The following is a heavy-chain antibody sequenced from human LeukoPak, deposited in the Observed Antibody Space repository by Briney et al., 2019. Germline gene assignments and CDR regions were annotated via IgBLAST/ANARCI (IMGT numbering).Heavy chain of an antibody. J-gene: IGHJ3*02. CDR3: ARDSSSWYNFDI. CDR2: INHSGST. Sequence: SETLSLTCAVYGGSFSGYYWSWIRQPPGKGLEWIGEINHSGSTNYNPSLKSRVTISVDTSKNQFSLKLSSVTAADTAVYYCARDSSSWYNFDIWGQGTMVTVSS. CDR1: GGSFSGYY. V-gene: IGHV4-34*01. D-gene: IGHD6-13*01.